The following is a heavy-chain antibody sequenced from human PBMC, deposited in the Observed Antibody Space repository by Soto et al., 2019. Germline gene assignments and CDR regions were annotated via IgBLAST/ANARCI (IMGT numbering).Heavy chain of an antibody. Sequence: EMLLLESGGDLVQPGGSLRLSCAASGFTFTNYAMSWVRQAPGKGLEWVSAMSGSVGSTFYAGSVKGRFTISRDNSQNTLVLQKNSLRVEDTALYFWAKGGMTLDDFLAYGGQGTLVTVSS. CDR2: MSGSVGST. D-gene: IGHD3-16*01. CDR1: GFTFTNYA. CDR3: AKGGMTLDDFLAY. J-gene: IGHJ4*02. V-gene: IGHV3-23*01.